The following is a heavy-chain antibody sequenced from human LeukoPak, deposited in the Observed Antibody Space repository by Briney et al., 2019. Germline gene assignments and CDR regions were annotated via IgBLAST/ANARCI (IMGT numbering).Heavy chain of an antibody. D-gene: IGHD3-22*01. CDR1: GYSISSDYY. CDR3: AREYYDSSGYSDY. V-gene: IGHV4-38-2*02. J-gene: IGHJ4*02. Sequence: PSETLSPTCAVSGYSISSDYYWGWIRPPPGKGLEWIGSNYHTRSTYYNPSLKSRVTISVDTSKNHFSLKLSSVTAADTAVYYCAREYYDSSGYSDYWGQGTLVTVSS. CDR2: NYHTRST.